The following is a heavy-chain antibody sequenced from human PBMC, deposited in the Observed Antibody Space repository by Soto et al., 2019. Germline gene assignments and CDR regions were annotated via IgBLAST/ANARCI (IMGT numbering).Heavy chain of an antibody. CDR2: INPNSGGT. CDR3: ATSIAAAGYFDY. Sequence: ASVKVSCKASGYTFTGYYMHWVRQAPGQGLEWMGWINPNSGGTNYAQKFQGRVTMTEDTSTDTAYMELSSLRSEDTAVYYCATSIAAAGYFDYWGQGTLVTVSS. D-gene: IGHD6-13*01. CDR1: GYTFTGYY. V-gene: IGHV1-2*02. J-gene: IGHJ4*02.